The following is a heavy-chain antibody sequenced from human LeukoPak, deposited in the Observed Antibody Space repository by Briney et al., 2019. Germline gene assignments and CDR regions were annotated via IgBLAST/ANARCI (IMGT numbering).Heavy chain of an antibody. Sequence: PGGSLRLSCAASGFTFSNAWMSWVRQPPGKGLEWIGSIHYSGSTNYNPSLKSRVTISVDTSKNQFSLKLSSVTAADTAVYYCARGYCSGGSCYSYYYYNYMDVWGKGTTVTVSS. CDR3: ARGYCSGGSCYSYYYYNYMDV. D-gene: IGHD2-15*01. J-gene: IGHJ6*03. CDR1: GFTFSNAW. V-gene: IGHV4-4*02. CDR2: IHYSGST.